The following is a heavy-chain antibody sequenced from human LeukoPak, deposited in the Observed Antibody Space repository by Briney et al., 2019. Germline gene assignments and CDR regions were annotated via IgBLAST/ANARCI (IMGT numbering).Heavy chain of an antibody. D-gene: IGHD6-19*01. CDR3: ASGQQWLDD. CDR2: ISYDGNNK. V-gene: IGHV3-30*19. CDR1: GFIFSSYG. Sequence: GGSLRLSCAASGFIFSSYGMHWVRQAPGKGLEWVTVISYDGNNKYYADSVKGRFTISRDNSKNTVYLQMNSLRAEDTAVYYCASGQQWLDDWGQGTLVTVSS. J-gene: IGHJ4*02.